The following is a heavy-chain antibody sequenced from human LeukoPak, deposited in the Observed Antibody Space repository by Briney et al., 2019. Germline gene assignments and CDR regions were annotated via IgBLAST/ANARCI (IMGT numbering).Heavy chain of an antibody. Sequence: ASVKVSCKASGYTFTSYGISWVGQAPGQGLEWMGWISAYNGNTNYAQKLQGRVTMTTDTSTSTAYMELRSLRSDDTAVYYCARDYCSSTSCYFADYWGQGTLVTVSS. CDR1: GYTFTSYG. D-gene: IGHD2-2*01. CDR3: ARDYCSSTSCYFADY. CDR2: ISAYNGNT. J-gene: IGHJ4*02. V-gene: IGHV1-18*01.